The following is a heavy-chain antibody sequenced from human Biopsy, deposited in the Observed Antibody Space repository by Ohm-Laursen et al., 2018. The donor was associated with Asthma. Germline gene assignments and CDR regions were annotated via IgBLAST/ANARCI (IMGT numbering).Heavy chain of an antibody. CDR1: GFSFSNFA. D-gene: IGHD1-1*01. CDR2: ISKDASTQ. Sequence: SLRLSCAASGFSFSNFAIHWVRQASGKGLEWVGVISKDASTQDYADSVKGRFTMARDNSKNTLDLQMNSLREEDTAVYYCVRDGTDNAFDIWGQGTVVSVSS. V-gene: IGHV3-30*01. CDR3: VRDGTDNAFDI. J-gene: IGHJ3*02.